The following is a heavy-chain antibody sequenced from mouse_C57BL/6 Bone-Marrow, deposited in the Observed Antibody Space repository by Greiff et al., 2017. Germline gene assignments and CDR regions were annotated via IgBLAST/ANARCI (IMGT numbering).Heavy chain of an antibody. CDR1: GFTFSDYY. J-gene: IGHJ4*01. CDR3: ARQGYGMDY. CDR2: ISNGGGST. Sequence: EVQLVGSGRGLVQPGGSLKLSCAASGFTFSDYYMYWVRQTPEKRLEWVAYISNGGGSTYYPDTVKGRFTISRDNAKNTLYLQMSRLKSEDTAMYYCARQGYGMDYWGQGTSVTVSS. V-gene: IGHV5-12*01.